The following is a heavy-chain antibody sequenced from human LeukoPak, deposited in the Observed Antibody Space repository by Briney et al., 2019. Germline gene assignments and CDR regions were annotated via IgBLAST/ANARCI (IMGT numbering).Heavy chain of an antibody. J-gene: IGHJ4*02. CDR2: ISWDGGST. CDR3: AKGMEYSSSSGIDY. V-gene: IGHV3-43*01. CDR1: GFTFDDYT. D-gene: IGHD6-6*01. Sequence: GGSLRLSCAASGFTFDDYTMHWVRQAPGKGLEWVSLISWDGGSTYYADPVKGRFTISRDNSKNSLYLQMNSLRTEDTALYYCAKGMEYSSSSGIDYWGQGTLVTVSS.